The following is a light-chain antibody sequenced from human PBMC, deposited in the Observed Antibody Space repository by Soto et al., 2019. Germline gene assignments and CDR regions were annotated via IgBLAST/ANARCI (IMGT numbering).Light chain of an antibody. CDR2: EVN. J-gene: IGLJ2*01. CDR1: SSDVGGYNY. Sequence: QSVLTQPPSASGSPGQSVTISCTGTSSDVGGYNYVSWYQQHPGKAPKLMIYEVNKRPSGVPDRFSGSKSGNTASLTVSSLQAEDEADYYCSSYGGSSNLVFGGGTKVTVL. CDR3: SSYGGSSNLV. V-gene: IGLV2-8*01.